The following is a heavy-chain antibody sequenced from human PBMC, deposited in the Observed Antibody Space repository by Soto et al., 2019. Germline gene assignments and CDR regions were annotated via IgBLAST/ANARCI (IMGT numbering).Heavy chain of an antibody. CDR3: ARDRRDYYGSQGMDV. V-gene: IGHV4-30-4*01. CDR1: GGSISSGDYY. D-gene: IGHD3-10*01. Sequence: SETLSLTCTVSGGSISSGDYYWSWIRQPPGKGLEWIGYIYYSGSTYYNPSLKSRVTISVDTSKNQFSLKLSSVTAADTAVYYCARDRRDYYGSQGMDVWGQGTTVTVSS. CDR2: IYYSGST. J-gene: IGHJ6*02.